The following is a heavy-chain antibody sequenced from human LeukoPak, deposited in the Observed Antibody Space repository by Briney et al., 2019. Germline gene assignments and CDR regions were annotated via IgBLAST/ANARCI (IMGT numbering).Heavy chain of an antibody. V-gene: IGHV4-34*01. CDR2: INHTGST. Sequence: WETLSLTCSVYGGSFSGYYWSWIRQTPGKGLEWIGEINHTGSTNYNPPLKSRVSISVDTSKNRFSLKLSSVTAGDTAVYYCARGYYSSGGFDYWGQGTLVIVSS. J-gene: IGHJ4*02. CDR1: GGSFSGYY. CDR3: ARGYYSSGGFDY. D-gene: IGHD6-19*01.